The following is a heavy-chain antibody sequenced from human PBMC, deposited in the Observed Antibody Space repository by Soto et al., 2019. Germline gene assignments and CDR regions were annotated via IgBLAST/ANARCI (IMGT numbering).Heavy chain of an antibody. CDR2: INSDGSNT. J-gene: IGHJ4*01. D-gene: IGHD3-10*01. CDR3: ARLWMVRGLISDY. CDR1: GFTFSSYW. Sequence: EVQLVESGGGLVQPGGSLRLSCAASGFTFSSYWMHWVRQAPGKGLVWVSRINSDGSNTNYADSVKGRFTISKDNAKNTLYLQMNSLRAEDTAVYYCARLWMVRGLISDYWGHGTLVTVSP. V-gene: IGHV3-74*01.